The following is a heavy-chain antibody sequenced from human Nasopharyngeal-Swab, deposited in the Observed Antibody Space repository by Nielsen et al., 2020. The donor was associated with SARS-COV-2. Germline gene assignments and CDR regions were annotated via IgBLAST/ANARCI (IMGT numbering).Heavy chain of an antibody. CDR2: IYYSGST. J-gene: IGHJ3*02. V-gene: IGHV4-59*01. CDR1: GGSISSYY. Sequence: SETLSLTCTVSGGSISSYYWSWIRQPPGKGLEWIGYIYYSGSTNYNPSLKSRVTISVDTSKNQFSLKLSSVTAADTAVYYCAREFGTRDAFDTWGQGTMVTVSS. D-gene: IGHD1-1*01. CDR3: AREFGTRDAFDT.